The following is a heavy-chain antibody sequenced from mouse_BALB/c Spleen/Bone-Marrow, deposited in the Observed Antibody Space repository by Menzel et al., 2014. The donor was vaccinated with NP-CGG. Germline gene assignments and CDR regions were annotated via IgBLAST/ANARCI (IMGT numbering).Heavy chain of an antibody. CDR3: ARGGNYGY. CDR1: GYTFTNYW. J-gene: IGHJ2*01. Sequence: QVQLQQSGAELVKPGASVKLSCKTSGYTFTNYWIQWVKQRPGQGLGWIGEIFPGIGTTYYNEKFMGKATLTIDTSSSTAYMQLSSLTSEDSAVYFCARGGNYGYWGQGTTLTVSS. D-gene: IGHD2-1*01. CDR2: IFPGIGTT. V-gene: IGHV1S132*01.